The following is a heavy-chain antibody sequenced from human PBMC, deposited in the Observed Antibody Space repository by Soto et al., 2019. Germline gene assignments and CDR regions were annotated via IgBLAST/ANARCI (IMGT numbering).Heavy chain of an antibody. Sequence: GASVRVSCKASGYTFTSYGISWVRQAPGQGLEWMGWISAYNGNTNYAQKLQGRVTMTTDTSTSTAYMELRSLRSDDTAVYYCARGGSSSWYTGYNYYYGMDVWGQGTTVPVSS. CDR3: ARGGSSSWYTGYNYYYGMDV. V-gene: IGHV1-18*01. D-gene: IGHD6-13*01. CDR2: ISAYNGNT. J-gene: IGHJ6*02. CDR1: GYTFTSYG.